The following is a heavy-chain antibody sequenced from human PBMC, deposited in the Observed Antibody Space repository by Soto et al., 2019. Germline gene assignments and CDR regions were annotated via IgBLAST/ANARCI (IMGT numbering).Heavy chain of an antibody. Sequence: EVQLLASGGDLVQPGGSLRLSCAASGFTFSSYAMYWVRQAPGRGLECVSAVSSGANTYYADSVKGRFTISRDNSKNSLYLQMSSLRADDTAVYYCAKASATGKSDGMDVWGQGTTVTVSS. J-gene: IGHJ6*02. CDR1: GFTFSSYA. CDR3: AKASATGKSDGMDV. D-gene: IGHD7-27*01. CDR2: VSSGANT. V-gene: IGHV3-23*01.